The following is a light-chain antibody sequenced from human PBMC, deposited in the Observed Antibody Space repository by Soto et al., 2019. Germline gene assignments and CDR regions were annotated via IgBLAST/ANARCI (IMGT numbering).Light chain of an antibody. CDR2: NVS. J-gene: IGLJ1*01. CDR3: SSSRSDSTFL. CDR1: DSDVGGYNY. Sequence: QSVLTQPASVSGSPGQSITISCTGTDSDVGGYNYVSWYQQHPREVPKLLIFNVSHRPSGVSDRFSGSSSGNTASLTISALQAEDEADYYCSSSRSDSTFLFRTGTKLTVL. V-gene: IGLV2-14*03.